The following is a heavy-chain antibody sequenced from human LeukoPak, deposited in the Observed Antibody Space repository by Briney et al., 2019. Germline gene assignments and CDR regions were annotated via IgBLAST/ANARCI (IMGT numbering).Heavy chain of an antibody. CDR3: AGGLRGVIIKDNWFDP. J-gene: IGHJ5*02. CDR2: IYYSGST. V-gene: IGHV4-31*03. CDR1: GGSISSGGYY. Sequence: SETLSLTCTVSGGSISSGGYYWSWIRQHPGKGLEWIGYIYYSGSTYYNPSLKSRVTISVDTSKNQFSLKLSSVTAADTAVYYCAGGLRGVIIKDNWFDPWGQGTLVTVSS. D-gene: IGHD3-10*01.